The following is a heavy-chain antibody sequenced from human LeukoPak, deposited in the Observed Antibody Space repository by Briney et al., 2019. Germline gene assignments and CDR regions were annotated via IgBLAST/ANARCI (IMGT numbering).Heavy chain of an antibody. CDR1: GFNFYTYA. CDR3: ARVSIAVAGAARADFDY. V-gene: IGHV3-23*01. J-gene: IGHJ4*02. Sequence: GGSLRLSCVASGFNFYTYALTWVRQAPGKGLEWVSAISGYGDSTYYADSVKGRFTISRDNAKNSLYLQMNSLRAEDTAVYYCARVSIAVAGAARADFDYWGQGTLVTVSS. D-gene: IGHD6-19*01. CDR2: ISGYGDST.